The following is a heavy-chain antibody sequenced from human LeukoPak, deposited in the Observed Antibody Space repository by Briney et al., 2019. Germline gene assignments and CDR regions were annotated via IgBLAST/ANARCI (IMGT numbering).Heavy chain of an antibody. CDR2: IGIDSGNT. Sequence: PGGSLRLSCAASGFTFCDYSMNWVRQAPGKGLEWISYIGIDSGNTNYADSVKGRFTISGDKGKNSLYLQMNSLRVEDTAVYYCARDYKYAFDNWGQGTLVTVSS. J-gene: IGHJ4*02. D-gene: IGHD5-24*01. CDR3: ARDYKYAFDN. CDR1: GFTFCDYS. V-gene: IGHV3-48*01.